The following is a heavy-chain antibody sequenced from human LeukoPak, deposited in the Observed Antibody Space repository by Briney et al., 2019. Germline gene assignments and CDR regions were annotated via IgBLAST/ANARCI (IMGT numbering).Heavy chain of an antibody. J-gene: IGHJ4*02. CDR3: AKDPTHYRVWDDYDSTVLSY. D-gene: IGHD3-22*01. CDR2: IRYDGSNK. V-gene: IGHV3-30*02. CDR1: GFTFSSYG. Sequence: GGSLRLSCAASGFTFSSYGMHWVRQAPGKGLEWASFIRYDGSNKYYADSVKGRFTISRDNAKNTLYLQMNSLRAEDTAVYYCAKDPTHYRVWDDYDSTVLSYWGQGTLVTVSS.